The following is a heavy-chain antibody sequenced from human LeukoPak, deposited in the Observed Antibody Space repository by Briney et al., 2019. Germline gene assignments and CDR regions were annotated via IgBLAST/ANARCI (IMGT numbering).Heavy chain of an antibody. CDR3: ARDKDA. J-gene: IGHJ5*02. CDR2: IYSDGTT. CDR1: GFTFSSNA. V-gene: IGHV3-66*01. Sequence: GGSLRLSCAASGFTFSSNAMSWVRQAPGKGLEWVSVIYSDGTTRNADSVKGRFTISRDNSKNTVYLQMDSLRAEDTAVYYCARDKDAWGQGTLVTVSS.